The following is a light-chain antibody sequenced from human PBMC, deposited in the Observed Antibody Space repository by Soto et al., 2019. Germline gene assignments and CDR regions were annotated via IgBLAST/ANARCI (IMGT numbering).Light chain of an antibody. V-gene: IGKV1-5*03. CDR2: RMS. J-gene: IGKJ2*01. Sequence: DIQMTQFPSTLSASVGDRVTITCRASQTIRSDLAWYQQKPGKVPKLLIYRMSTLESGVPSRFSGGGSGKKFTPPSSSLQLNDFEIFYCKRYENLWFILGQGTKVNIK. CDR1: QTIRSD. CDR3: KRYENLWFI.